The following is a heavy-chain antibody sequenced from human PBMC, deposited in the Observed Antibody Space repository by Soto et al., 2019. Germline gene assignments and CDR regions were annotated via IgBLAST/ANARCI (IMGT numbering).Heavy chain of an antibody. Sequence: QVQLVQSGAEVKKPGSSVKVSCKASGGTFSSYAISWVRQAPGQGLEWMGGIIPIFGTANYAQKFQGRVTFTADESTSTAYMELSSLRSEDTAVYYCASESRYCSGGSCYFLPGIDYWGQGTLVTVSS. CDR3: ASESRYCSGGSCYFLPGIDY. V-gene: IGHV1-69*12. CDR1: GGTFSSYA. J-gene: IGHJ4*02. D-gene: IGHD2-15*01. CDR2: IIPIFGTA.